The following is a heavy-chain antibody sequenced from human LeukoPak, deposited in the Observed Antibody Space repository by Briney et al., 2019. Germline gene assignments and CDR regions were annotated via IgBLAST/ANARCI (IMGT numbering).Heavy chain of an antibody. CDR2: INHNGST. CDR3: ARGPVTADAFDI. D-gene: IGHD4-17*01. V-gene: IGHV4-34*01. Sequence: KPSETLSLTCAVYGGSFSGYYWSWIRQPPGKGLEWIGEINHNGSTNYNPSLKSRVTISVDTSKNQFSLKLSSVTAADTAVYYCARGPVTADAFDIWGQGTMVTVSS. CDR1: GGSFSGYY. J-gene: IGHJ3*02.